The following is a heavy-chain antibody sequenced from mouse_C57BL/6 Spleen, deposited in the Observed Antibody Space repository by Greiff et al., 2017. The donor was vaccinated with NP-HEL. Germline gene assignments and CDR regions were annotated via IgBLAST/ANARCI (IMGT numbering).Heavy chain of an antibody. Sequence: DVKLQESGAELVRPGASVKLSCTASGFNIKDDYMHWVKQRPEQGLEWIGWIDPENGDTEYASKFQGKATITADTSSNTAYLQLSSLTSEDTAVYYCTTWGGFAYWGQGTLVTVSA. J-gene: IGHJ3*01. CDR3: TTWGGFAY. CDR2: IDPENGDT. CDR1: GFNIKDDY. V-gene: IGHV14-4*01.